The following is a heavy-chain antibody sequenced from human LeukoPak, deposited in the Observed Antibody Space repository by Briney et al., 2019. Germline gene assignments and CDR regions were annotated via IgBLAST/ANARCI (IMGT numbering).Heavy chain of an antibody. J-gene: IGHJ4*02. CDR1: GASISSGSNY. CDR2: IYSSGST. Sequence: SETLSLTCSVSGASISSGSNYWGWIRQPPGKTLEWIGSIYSSGSTYYNPSLKSRVIISVDTSKNQFSLILRSVTAADTAVYYCARAPHSFDTSGSRYYFDYWGQGALVTVSS. V-gene: IGHV4-39*07. CDR3: ARAPHSFDTSGSRYYFDY. D-gene: IGHD3-22*01.